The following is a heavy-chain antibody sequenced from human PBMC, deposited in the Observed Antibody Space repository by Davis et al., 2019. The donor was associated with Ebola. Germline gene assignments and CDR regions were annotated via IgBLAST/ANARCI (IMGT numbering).Heavy chain of an antibody. Sequence: GGSLRLSCAASGFTFRTYWMSWVRQAPGKGLEWVANIKEDGSEKFYVDSLKGRFAISRDNAKNSLFLQVNSLGAEDTAVYYCAREGYNGYVRISGSYYADYWGQGTLVTVSS. CDR1: GFTFRTYW. J-gene: IGHJ4*02. CDR3: AREGYNGYVRISGSYYADY. V-gene: IGHV3-7*03. D-gene: IGHD5-12*01. CDR2: IKEDGSEK.